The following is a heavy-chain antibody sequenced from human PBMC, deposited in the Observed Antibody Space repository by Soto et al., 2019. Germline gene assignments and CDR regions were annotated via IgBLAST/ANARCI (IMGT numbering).Heavy chain of an antibody. J-gene: IGHJ3*01. D-gene: IGHD6-19*01. CDR2: IIPIFGTA. Sequence: SVKVSCKASGGTFSSYAISWVRQAPGQGLEWMGGIIPIFGTANYAQKFQGRVTITADESTSTAYMELSSLRSEDTAVYYCARAFKGIAVAGDAFDVWGQGTMVTVSS. CDR3: ARAFKGIAVAGDAFDV. CDR1: GGTFSSYA. V-gene: IGHV1-69*13.